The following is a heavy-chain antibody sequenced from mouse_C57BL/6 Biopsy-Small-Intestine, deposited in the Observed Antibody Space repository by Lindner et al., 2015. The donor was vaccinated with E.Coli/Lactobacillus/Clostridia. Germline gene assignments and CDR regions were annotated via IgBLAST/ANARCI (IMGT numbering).Heavy chain of an antibody. Sequence: VQLQESGGGLVKPGGSLKLSCAASGFTFSSYAMSWVRQTPEKRLEWVATISDGGSYTYYPDNVKGRFTISRDNAKNNLYLQMSHLKSEDTAMCYCAREGTTVVEDYFDYWGQGTTLTVSS. CDR3: AREGTTVVEDYFDY. D-gene: IGHD1-1*01. V-gene: IGHV5-4*01. CDR1: GFTFSSYA. CDR2: ISDGGSYT. J-gene: IGHJ2*01.